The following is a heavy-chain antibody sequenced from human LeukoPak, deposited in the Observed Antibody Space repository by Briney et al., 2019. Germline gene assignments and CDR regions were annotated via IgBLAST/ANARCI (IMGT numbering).Heavy chain of an antibody. V-gene: IGHV4-59*01. Sequence: SETLSLTCTVSGDSISSYYWSWIRQHPPKGLEWIGDIFYSGSTNYNPSLNSRVTISVDTSKNQFSLKLRAVTAAATAVYYCARGPDGYNQNWGQGTLVTVSS. CDR3: ARGPDGYNQN. D-gene: IGHD5-24*01. CDR1: GDSISSYY. CDR2: IFYSGST. J-gene: IGHJ4*02.